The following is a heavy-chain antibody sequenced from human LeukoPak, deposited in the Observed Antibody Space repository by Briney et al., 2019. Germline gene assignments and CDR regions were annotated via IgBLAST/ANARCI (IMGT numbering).Heavy chain of an antibody. Sequence: GASVKVSYKASGYIFTGYYMHWVRQVPGQGLEWMGWINPNSGGTNYAQKFQGWVTMTRDTSISTAYMDLNRLTSDDTAVYYCSRGLINGHGFDYWGQGTVVTVSS. CDR1: GYIFTGYY. CDR3: SRGLINGHGFDY. CDR2: INPNSGGT. V-gene: IGHV1-2*04. D-gene: IGHD2-8*01. J-gene: IGHJ4*02.